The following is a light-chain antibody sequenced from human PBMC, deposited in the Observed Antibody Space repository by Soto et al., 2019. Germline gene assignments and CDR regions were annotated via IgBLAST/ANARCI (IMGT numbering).Light chain of an antibody. CDR2: EVN. Sequence: QSVLTQPASVSGSPGQSVTISCTGPSSDIGDSNFISWYQHSPGKAPRLLIYEVNNRPSGVSKRFSGSKAGNTASLTISGLLDDDEADYFCASFRSGTILVFGSGTKVTVL. CDR1: SSDIGDSNF. V-gene: IGLV2-14*01. CDR3: ASFRSGTILV. J-gene: IGLJ1*01.